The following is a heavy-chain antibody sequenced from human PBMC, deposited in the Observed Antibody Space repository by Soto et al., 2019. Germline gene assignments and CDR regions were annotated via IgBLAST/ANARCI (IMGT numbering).Heavy chain of an antibody. CDR1: GFTFSSYG. V-gene: IGHV3-30*18. D-gene: IGHD2-2*01. J-gene: IGHJ6*03. CDR2: ISYDGSNK. Sequence: GGSLRLSCAASGFTFSSYGMHWVRQAPGKGLEWVAVISYDGSNKYYADSVKGRFTISRDNSKNTLYLQMNSLRAEDTAVYYCAKDGELVVVPAAHEGDYYYYYMDVWGKGTTVTVSS. CDR3: AKDGELVVVPAAHEGDYYYYYMDV.